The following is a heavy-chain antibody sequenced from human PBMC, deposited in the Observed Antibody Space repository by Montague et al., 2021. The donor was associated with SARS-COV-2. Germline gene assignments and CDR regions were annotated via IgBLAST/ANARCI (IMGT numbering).Heavy chain of an antibody. V-gene: IGHV4-59*01. CDR3: ARESRLKYLEWSGSRYDYYGMDV. D-gene: IGHD3-3*01. CDR1: GGSIGAYY. J-gene: IGHJ6*02. Sequence: SETLSLTCTVSGGSIGAYYWSWIRQPPGKGPEWIEYISSSGTTNYNPSLKSRITVSVDTSRNQLSLKLSSVTAADSAVHYCARESRLKYLEWSGSRYDYYGMDVWGQGTTVTVSS. CDR2: ISSSGTT.